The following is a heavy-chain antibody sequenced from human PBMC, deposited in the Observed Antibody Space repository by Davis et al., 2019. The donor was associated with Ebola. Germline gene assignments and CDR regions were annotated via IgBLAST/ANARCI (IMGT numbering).Heavy chain of an antibody. CDR1: GGTFSSYA. CDR3: ARGGYCSGGSCSSNYYYYYGMDV. J-gene: IGHJ6*02. Sequence: SVKVSCKASGGTFSSYAISWVRQAPGQGLEWMGRIIPILGIANYAQKFRGRVTITADKSTSTAYMELSSLRSEDTAVYYCARGGYCSGGSCSSNYYYYYGMDVWGQGTTVTVSS. D-gene: IGHD2-15*01. CDR2: IIPILGIA. V-gene: IGHV1-69*04.